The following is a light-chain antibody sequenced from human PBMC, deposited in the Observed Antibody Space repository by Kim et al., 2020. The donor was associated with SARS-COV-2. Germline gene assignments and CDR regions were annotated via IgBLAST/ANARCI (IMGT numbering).Light chain of an antibody. V-gene: IGLV1-47*01. J-gene: IGLJ3*02. CDR1: ASSSGSNH. CDR3: AAWDDSLGGWV. CDR2: GHN. Sequence: GQVVTILCAGGASSSGSNHVDGDQQLPGAAANLLLFGHNQRPSGVPDRCSGSKCGGSASLASSGGRSEEEADYYWAAWDDSLGGWVVGGGTQLTVL.